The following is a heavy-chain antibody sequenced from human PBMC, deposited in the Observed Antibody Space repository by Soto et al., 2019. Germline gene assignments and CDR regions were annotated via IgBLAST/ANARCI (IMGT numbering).Heavy chain of an antibody. J-gene: IGHJ6*02. CDR1: GGTFSSYA. CDR3: ARANDILTGYAAPTDYYYYGMDV. D-gene: IGHD3-9*01. Sequence: SVKVSCKASGGTFSSYAISWVRQAPGQGLEWMGGIIPIFGTANYAQKFQGRVTITADESTSTAYMELSSLRSEDTAVYYCARANDILTGYAAPTDYYYYGMDVWGQGTKVTVSS. V-gene: IGHV1-69*13. CDR2: IIPIFGTA.